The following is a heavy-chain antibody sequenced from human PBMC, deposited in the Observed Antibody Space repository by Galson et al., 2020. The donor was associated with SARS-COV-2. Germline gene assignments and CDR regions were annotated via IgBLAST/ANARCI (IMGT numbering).Heavy chain of an antibody. CDR1: GFTFSSYE. CDR3: ARGSSSHAFDI. J-gene: IGHJ3*02. CDR2: ISSSGSTI. D-gene: IGHD3-10*01. Sequence: TGGSLRLSCAASGFTFSSYEMNWVRQAPGKGLEWAAYISSSGSTIYYADSVKGRFTISSDNSKNTLYLQMNSLRAEDTAVYYCARGSSSHAFDIWGQGTMVTVSS. V-gene: IGHV3-48*03.